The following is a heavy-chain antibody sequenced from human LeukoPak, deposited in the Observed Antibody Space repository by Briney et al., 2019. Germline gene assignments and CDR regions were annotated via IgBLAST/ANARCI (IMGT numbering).Heavy chain of an antibody. CDR1: GFTFSSHG. D-gene: IGHD3-22*01. Sequence: PGGSLRLSCAASGFTFSSHGMHWVRQAPGKGLEWVAVIWYDGSNKCYADSVKGRFTISRDNSKNTLYLQMNSLRAEDTAVYYCARDPPYYYDSSGYYQGYFDYWGQGTLVTVSS. J-gene: IGHJ4*02. V-gene: IGHV3-33*01. CDR3: ARDPPYYYDSSGYYQGYFDY. CDR2: IWYDGSNK.